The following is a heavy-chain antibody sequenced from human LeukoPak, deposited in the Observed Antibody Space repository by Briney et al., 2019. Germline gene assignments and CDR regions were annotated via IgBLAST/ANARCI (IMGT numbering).Heavy chain of an antibody. V-gene: IGHV3-23*01. CDR1: GFTFNTYA. Sequence: GGSLRLSCAASGFTFNTYAMNWVRQVPGKGLEWVSVISATSTSASFADSVKGRFTISRDNSKNTLYLQMNSLRAEDTAVYYCAREFALWFGELLDYYYYYGMDVWGQGTTVTVSS. CDR3: AREFALWFGELLDYYYYYGMDV. CDR2: ISATSTSA. D-gene: IGHD3-10*01. J-gene: IGHJ6*02.